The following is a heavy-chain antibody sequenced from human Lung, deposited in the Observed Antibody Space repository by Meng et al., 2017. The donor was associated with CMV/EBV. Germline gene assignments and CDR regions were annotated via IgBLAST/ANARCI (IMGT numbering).Heavy chain of an antibody. CDR1: GYTFTSYG. CDR2: ISAYNGNT. CDR3: ARDGGKYDYGDLFDY. J-gene: IGHJ4*02. Sequence: QVQLVQAGAGVKKPGAPVKVSCKASGYTFTSYGISWVRQAPGQGLEWMGWISAYNGNTNYAQKLQGRVTMTTDTSTSTAYMELRSLRSDDTAVYYCARDGGKYDYGDLFDYWGQGTLVTVSS. D-gene: IGHD4-17*01. V-gene: IGHV1-18*01.